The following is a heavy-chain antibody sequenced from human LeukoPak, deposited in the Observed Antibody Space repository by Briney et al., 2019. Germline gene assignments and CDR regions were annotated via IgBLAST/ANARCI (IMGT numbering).Heavy chain of an antibody. J-gene: IGHJ4*02. CDR2: IYYSGST. CDR1: GGSISSYH. CDR3: ARRWIQLWYGY. V-gene: IGHV4-59*12. Sequence: PSEALSLTCTVSGGSISSYHWSWIRQPPGKGLEWIGYIYYSGSTKYNPSLKSRVTISVDTSKNQFSLKLSSVTAADTAVYYCARRWIQLWYGYWGQGTLVTVSS. D-gene: IGHD5-18*01.